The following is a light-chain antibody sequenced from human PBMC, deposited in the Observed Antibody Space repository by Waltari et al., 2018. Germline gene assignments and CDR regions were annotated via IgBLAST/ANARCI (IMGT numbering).Light chain of an antibody. V-gene: IGKV1-39*01. J-gene: IGKJ2*01. Sequence: DIQMTQSPSTLSASVGDRVTITCRASQRISSYLNWYQQKPGKAPKRLIYATSSLQTGVPPRFSGSASGTDFTLTIGSLQPEDFATYYCQQSFTTPYTFGQGTNLQIK. CDR2: ATS. CDR1: QRISSY. CDR3: QQSFTTPYT.